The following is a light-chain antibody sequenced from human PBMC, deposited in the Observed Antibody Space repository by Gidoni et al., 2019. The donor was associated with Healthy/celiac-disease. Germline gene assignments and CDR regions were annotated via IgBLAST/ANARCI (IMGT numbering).Light chain of an antibody. J-gene: IGKJ1*01. V-gene: IGKV3-15*01. CDR3: QQYNNLPRT. CDR1: QCVSSN. CDR2: GAS. Sequence: IVMTTSPATLSVSPGERATLSCRASQCVSSNLAWYQQKPGQAPRLLIYGASTRATGIPSRFSGSGSGTEFTLTISSLQSEDFAVYYCQQYNNLPRTFGQGTKVEIK.